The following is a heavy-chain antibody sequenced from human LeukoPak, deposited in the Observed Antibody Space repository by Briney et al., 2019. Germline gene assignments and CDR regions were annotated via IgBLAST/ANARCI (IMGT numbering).Heavy chain of an antibody. CDR1: GYSISSGYY. CDR3: ASPGDYYDSSGYYRY. Sequence: TSETLSLTCTVSGYSISSGYYWGWIRQPPGKGLEWIGSIYHSGSTYYNPSLKSRVTISVDTSKNQFSLKLSSVTAADTAVYYCASPGDYYDSSGYYRYWGQGTLVTVSS. D-gene: IGHD3-22*01. CDR2: IYHSGST. J-gene: IGHJ4*02. V-gene: IGHV4-38-2*02.